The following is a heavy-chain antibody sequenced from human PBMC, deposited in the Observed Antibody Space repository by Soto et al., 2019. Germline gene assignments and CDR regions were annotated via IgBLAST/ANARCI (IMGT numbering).Heavy chain of an antibody. CDR2: IYSGGST. D-gene: IGHD6-13*01. Sequence: EVQLVETGGGLIQPGGSLRLSCAASGFTVSSNYMSWVRQAPGKGLEWVSVIYSGGSTYYADSVKGRFTISRDNSKNTLDLQRNSLRAEDTAVYDCARVIPNSSYPDYWGQGTLVTVSS. V-gene: IGHV3-53*02. CDR1: GFTVSSNY. CDR3: ARVIPNSSYPDY. J-gene: IGHJ4*02.